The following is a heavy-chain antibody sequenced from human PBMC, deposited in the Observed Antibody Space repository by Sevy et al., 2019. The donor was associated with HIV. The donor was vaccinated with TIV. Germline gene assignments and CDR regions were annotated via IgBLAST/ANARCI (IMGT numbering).Heavy chain of an antibody. CDR1: GFTVSDNY. J-gene: IGHJ6*02. CDR3: SRDRYYDASGYYYYYYGMDV. V-gene: IGHV3-66*01. Sequence: GGSLRLSCAASGFTVSDNYMAWVRLAPGKGLEWVSLIDSDGSAYYAYSVKGRFTISRDNVKNTLYLQMNALRAEDTGLYFCSRDRYYDASGYYYYYYGMDVWGQGTTVTVSS. CDR2: IDSDGSA. D-gene: IGHD3-22*01.